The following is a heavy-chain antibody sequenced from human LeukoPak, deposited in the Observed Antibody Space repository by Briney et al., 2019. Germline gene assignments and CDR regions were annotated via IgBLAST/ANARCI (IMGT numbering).Heavy chain of an antibody. CDR1: GFTFSSYA. D-gene: IGHD2-15*01. CDR3: AKDSEPYCSGGSCPFDY. CDR2: ISGSGGST. J-gene: IGHJ4*02. V-gene: IGHV3-23*01. Sequence: PGGSLRLSCAASGFTFSSYAMSWVRQAPGKGLEWVSAISGSGGSTYYADPVKGRFTISRDNSKNTLYLQMNSLRAEDTAVYYCAKDSEPYCSGGSCPFDYWGQGTLVTVSS.